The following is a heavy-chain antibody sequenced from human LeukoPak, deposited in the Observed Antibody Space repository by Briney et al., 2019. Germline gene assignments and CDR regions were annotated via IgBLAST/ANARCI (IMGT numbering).Heavy chain of an antibody. D-gene: IGHD6-19*01. J-gene: IGHJ4*02. CDR1: GYTFTSYG. CDR2: INPNSGGT. CDR3: ARAYPGIAVAGTLRDYFDY. Sequence: ASVKVSCKASGYTFTSYGISWVRQAPGQGLEWMGWINPNSGGTNYAQKFQGRVTMTRDTSISTAYMELSRLRSDDTAVYYCARAYPGIAVAGTLRDYFDYWGQGTLVTVSS. V-gene: IGHV1-2*02.